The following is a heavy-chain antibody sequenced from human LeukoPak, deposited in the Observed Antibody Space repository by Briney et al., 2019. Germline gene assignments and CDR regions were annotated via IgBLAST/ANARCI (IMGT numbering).Heavy chain of an antibody. Sequence: SETLSLTCTVSGGSISSYYWSWIRQPPGKGLEWIGYIYYSGSTNYNPSLKSRVTISVDTSKNQFSLKLSSVTAADTAVYYCARSTEENYDFWSGYYTLAWFDPWGQGTLVTVSS. V-gene: IGHV4-59*01. CDR3: ARSTEENYDFWSGYYTLAWFDP. D-gene: IGHD3-3*01. J-gene: IGHJ5*02. CDR2: IYYSGST. CDR1: GGSISSYY.